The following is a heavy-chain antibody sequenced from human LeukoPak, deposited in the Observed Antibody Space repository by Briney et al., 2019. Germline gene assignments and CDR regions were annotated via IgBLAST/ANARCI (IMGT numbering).Heavy chain of an antibody. CDR3: ARPYSSGFYYFDY. CDR2: ISGSGGST. D-gene: IGHD6-19*01. J-gene: IGHJ4*02. CDR1: GFSFSSYA. Sequence: GGSLGLSCAASGFSFSSYAMSWVRQAPGKGLEWVSGISGSGGSTYYADSVKGRFTISRDNSKNTLYLQMNSLRAEDTAVYYCARPYSSGFYYFDYWGQGTLVTVSS. V-gene: IGHV3-23*01.